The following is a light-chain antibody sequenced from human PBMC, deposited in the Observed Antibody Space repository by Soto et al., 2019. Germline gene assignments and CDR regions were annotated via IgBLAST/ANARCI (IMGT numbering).Light chain of an antibody. CDR2: ADN. CDR1: SSSIGAGYD. CDR3: QSYDSSLHVV. V-gene: IGLV1-40*01. Sequence: QAVVTQPPSVSGAPGQRVTISCTGSSSSIGAGYDVHWYQQLPGTAPRLLIYADNNRPSGVPDRFSGSKSGSSASLAITGLQAEDEADYYCQSYDSSLHVVFGGGTKLTVL. J-gene: IGLJ2*01.